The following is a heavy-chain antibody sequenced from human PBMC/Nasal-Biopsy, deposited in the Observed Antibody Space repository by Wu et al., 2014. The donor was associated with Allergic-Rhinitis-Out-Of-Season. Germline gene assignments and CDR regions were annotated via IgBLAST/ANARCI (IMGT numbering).Heavy chain of an antibody. CDR1: GYSISSGYD. CDR3: ARVYREPDFDI. CDR2: IHHRGST. Sequence: TLSLTCSVSGYSISSGYDWGWIRQPPGKRLEWIGSIHHRGSTHYNPSLKSRVTISLDTSKNQFSLMVTSVTAADTAVYYCARVYREPDFDIWGQGTLVTVSS. D-gene: IGHD1-14*01. V-gene: IGHV4-38-2*02. J-gene: IGHJ4*02.